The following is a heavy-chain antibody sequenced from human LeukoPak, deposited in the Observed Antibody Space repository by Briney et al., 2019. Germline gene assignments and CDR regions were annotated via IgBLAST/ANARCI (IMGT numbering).Heavy chain of an antibody. CDR1: GGSFSGYY. D-gene: IGHD3-9*01. Sequence: SETLSLTCAVYGGSFSGYYWSWLRQPPGKGLEWIGEINHSGSTYYNPSLKSRVTISVDTSKNQFSLKLSSVTAADTAVYYCARHDYDILTGYYSFDYWGQGTLVTVSS. CDR3: ARHDYDILTGYYSFDY. J-gene: IGHJ4*02. V-gene: IGHV4-34*01. CDR2: INHSGST.